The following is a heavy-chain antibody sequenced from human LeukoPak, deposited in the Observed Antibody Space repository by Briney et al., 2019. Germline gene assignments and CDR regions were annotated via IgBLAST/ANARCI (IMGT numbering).Heavy chain of an antibody. V-gene: IGHV4-34*01. CDR2: INHGGST. CDR1: GGSFSDYY. D-gene: IGHD3-22*01. Sequence: SETLSLTCAVYGGSFSDYYWSWIRQPPGKGLEWIGEINHGGSTNYNPSLKSRVTISVDTSKNQFSLKLSSVTAADTAVYYCASARGDYDSSGYYYYCMDVWGKGTTVTVSS. CDR3: ASARGDYDSSGYYYYCMDV. J-gene: IGHJ6*03.